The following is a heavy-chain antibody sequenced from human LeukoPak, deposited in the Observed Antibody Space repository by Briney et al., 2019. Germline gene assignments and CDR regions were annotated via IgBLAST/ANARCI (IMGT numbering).Heavy chain of an antibody. CDR3: ARDKSMTTVTT. J-gene: IGHJ5*02. V-gene: IGHV4-31*03. CDR2: IYYSGST. D-gene: IGHD4-17*01. Sequence: PSETLSLTCTVSGGSISSGGYYWSWIRQHPGKGLEWIGHIYYSGSTYYNPSLKSRVTISVDTSKNQFSLKLSSVTAADTAVYYCARDKSMTTVTTWGQGTLVTVSS. CDR1: GGSISSGGYY.